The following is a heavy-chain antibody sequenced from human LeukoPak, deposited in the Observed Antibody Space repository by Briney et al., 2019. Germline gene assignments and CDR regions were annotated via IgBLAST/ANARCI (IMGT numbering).Heavy chain of an antibody. D-gene: IGHD4-4*01. CDR3: ARGGRLQIDY. CDR1: GGSFSGYY. J-gene: IGHJ4*02. CDR2: INHSGST. Sequence: PSETLSLACAVYGGSFSGYYWSWIRQPPGKGLEWIGEINHSGSTNYNPSLKSRVTISVDTSKNQFSLKLSSVTAADTAVYYCARGGRLQIDYWGQGTLVTVSS. V-gene: IGHV4-34*01.